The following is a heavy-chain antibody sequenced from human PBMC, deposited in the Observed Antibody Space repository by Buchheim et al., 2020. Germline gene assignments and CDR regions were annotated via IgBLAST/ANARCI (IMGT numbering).Heavy chain of an antibody. Sequence: QVQLVQSGAEVKRPGSSVKVSCKASGGTINNFALSWVRQAPGQGLEWMGGIIPIFGSAFYAQKFQGSVTLTADESRRTAYMDLRSLRSEDTAVYYCATILVVANNYYYYAMDVWGQGTT. CDR3: ATILVVANNYYYYAMDV. J-gene: IGHJ6*01. D-gene: IGHD2-21*01. V-gene: IGHV1-69*01. CDR1: GGTINNFA. CDR2: IIPIFGSA.